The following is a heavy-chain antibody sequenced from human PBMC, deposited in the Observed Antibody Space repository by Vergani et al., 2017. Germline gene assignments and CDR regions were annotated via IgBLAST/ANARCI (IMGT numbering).Heavy chain of an antibody. D-gene: IGHD3-9*01. J-gene: IGHJ4*02. Sequence: QVQLQQWGAGLLKPSDTLSLTCAVSGGPFSGYYWSWIRQFPGKGLEWIGEINHESNINYNPSLKSRISISADTSKNSFSLNISSVTVADTALYSCARGMNPTGSPYFAYWGPGTLVAVSS. CDR1: GGPFSGYY. CDR3: ARGMNPTGSPYFAY. V-gene: IGHV4-34*01. CDR2: INHESNI.